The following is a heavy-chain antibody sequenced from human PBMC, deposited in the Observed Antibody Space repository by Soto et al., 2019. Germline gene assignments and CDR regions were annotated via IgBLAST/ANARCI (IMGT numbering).Heavy chain of an antibody. CDR3: ARGRGLYNSGRSQLDY. D-gene: IGHD1-1*01. Sequence: GASVKVSCKAPGDTFSRYTVKWVRQAPRQGLEWMGGIIPRFGTTNYAPTLQGRVTITADESTNTVYMELSSLRSEDTALYYCARGRGLYNSGRSQLDYWGQGTLVTVYS. V-gene: IGHV1-69*13. J-gene: IGHJ4*02. CDR2: IIPRFGTT. CDR1: GDTFSRYT.